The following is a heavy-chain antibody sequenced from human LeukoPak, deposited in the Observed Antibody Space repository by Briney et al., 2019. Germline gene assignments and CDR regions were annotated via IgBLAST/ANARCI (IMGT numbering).Heavy chain of an antibody. CDR2: ISSSSSSI. D-gene: IGHD1/OR15-1a*01. CDR1: GFTFRGYT. CDR3: ARSGYNWNNVIFFDY. J-gene: IGHJ4*02. Sequence: GGSLRLSCAASGFTFRGYTMNWVRQAPGKGLEWVSTISSSSSSIYYADSVKGRFTISRDNAKNSLYLQMNSLRAEDTAVYYCARSGYNWNNVIFFDYWGQGILVTVSS. V-gene: IGHV3-21*01.